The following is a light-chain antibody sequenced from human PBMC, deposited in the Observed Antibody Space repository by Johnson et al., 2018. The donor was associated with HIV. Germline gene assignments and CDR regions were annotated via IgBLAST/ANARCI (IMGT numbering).Light chain of an antibody. CDR3: GTWDSSLTAGV. J-gene: IGLJ1*01. CDR2: ENN. CDR1: SSNIENNY. V-gene: IGLV1-51*02. Sequence: QSVLTQPPSVSAAPGQKVTISCSGSSSNIENNYVFWYQQFPVTAPKLLIYENNKRPSGIPDRFSGSKSGTSATLGITGLQTGDEADYYCGTWDSSLTAGVLGTGTKVTVL.